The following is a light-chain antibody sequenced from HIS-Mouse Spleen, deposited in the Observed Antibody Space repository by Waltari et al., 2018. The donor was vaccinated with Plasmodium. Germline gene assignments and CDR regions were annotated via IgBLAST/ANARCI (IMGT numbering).Light chain of an antibody. J-gene: IGKJ3*01. Sequence: EIVMTHSPATPSVAPGESATLSCRASQSVSSNLAWYQQKPGQAPRLLIYGASTRATGIPARFSGSGSGTEFTLTISSLQSEDFAVYYCQQYNNWSFTFGPGTKVDIK. V-gene: IGKV3-15*01. CDR2: GAS. CDR3: QQYNNWSFT. CDR1: QSVSSN.